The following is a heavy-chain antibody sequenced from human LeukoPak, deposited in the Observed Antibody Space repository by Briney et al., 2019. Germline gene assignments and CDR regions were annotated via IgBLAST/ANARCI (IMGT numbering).Heavy chain of an antibody. CDR3: ARANCSSTSCYAPQAFDI. D-gene: IGHD2-2*01. V-gene: IGHV1-69*05. J-gene: IGHJ3*02. CDR2: IIPIFGTA. CDR1: GGTFSSYA. Sequence: SVKVSCKASGGTFSSYAISWVRQAPGQGLEWMGGIIPIFGTANYAQKFQGRVTITTDESTSTAYMELSSLRSEDTAVYYCARANCSSTSCYAPQAFDIWGQGTMVTVSS.